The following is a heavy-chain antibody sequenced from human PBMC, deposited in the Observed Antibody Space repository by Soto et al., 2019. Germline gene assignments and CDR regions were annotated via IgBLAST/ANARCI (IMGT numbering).Heavy chain of an antibody. Sequence: ASVKVSCKASGYTFTGYYMHWVRQAPGQGLEWMGWINPNSGGTNYAQKFQGWVTMTRDTSISTAYMELSRLRSDDTAVYYCAREPSAAGHWGSYYYYGMDVWGQGTTVTVSS. D-gene: IGHD6-13*01. V-gene: IGHV1-2*04. CDR2: INPNSGGT. J-gene: IGHJ6*02. CDR1: GYTFTGYY. CDR3: AREPSAAGHWGSYYYYGMDV.